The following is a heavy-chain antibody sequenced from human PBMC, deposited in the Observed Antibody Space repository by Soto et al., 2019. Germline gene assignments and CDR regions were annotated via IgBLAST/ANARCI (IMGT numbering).Heavy chain of an antibody. Sequence: ASLNVSCKASGYTYTSYHINWVRQATGQGLEWMGWMNPNSGNTGYAQKFQGRVTMTRNTSISTAYMELSSLRSEDTAVYYCARGVPGNDYWGQGTLVTVSS. CDR3: ARGVPGNDY. J-gene: IGHJ4*02. V-gene: IGHV1-8*01. CDR2: MNPNSGNT. CDR1: GYTYTSYH.